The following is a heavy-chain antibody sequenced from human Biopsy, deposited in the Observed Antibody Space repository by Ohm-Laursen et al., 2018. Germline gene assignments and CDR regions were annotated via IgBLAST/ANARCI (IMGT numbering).Heavy chain of an antibody. CDR1: GYTFTDYY. Sequence: SVKVSCKASGYTFTDYYVHWVRQAPGHGLEWMGWIDTINGGASYAQKFQGRVTMTRDTSISTAYMELSRLTSDDTAVYYCARERDPWGQGTLVTVSS. CDR3: ARERDP. V-gene: IGHV1-2*02. J-gene: IGHJ5*02. CDR2: IDTINGGA.